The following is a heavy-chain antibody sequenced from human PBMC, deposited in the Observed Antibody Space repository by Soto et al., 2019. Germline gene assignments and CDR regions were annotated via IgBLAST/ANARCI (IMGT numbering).Heavy chain of an antibody. CDR2: IYYSGST. Sequence: SETLPLTCTVSGGSISSSSYYWGWIRQPPGKGLEWIGSIYYSGSTYYNPSLTSRVTISVDTSKNQFSLKLSSVTAADTAVYYCARLRIGAPNYWGQGTLVTVSS. CDR1: GGSISSSSYY. V-gene: IGHV4-39*01. J-gene: IGHJ4*02. CDR3: ARLRIGAPNY. D-gene: IGHD2-15*01.